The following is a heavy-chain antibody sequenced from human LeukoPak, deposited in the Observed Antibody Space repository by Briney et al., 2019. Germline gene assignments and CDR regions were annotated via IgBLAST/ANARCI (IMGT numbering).Heavy chain of an antibody. CDR1: GLTFSSYW. V-gene: IGHV3-7*03. D-gene: IGHD6-13*01. CDR2: IKYDGSEK. CDR3: ARDIEPAGLFFDY. Sequence: GGSLRLSCAASGLTFSSYWMSWVRQAPGKGLERVANIKYDGSEKDYVDSVKGRFSISRDNAKNSLYLQMNSLRAEDTAMYYCARDIEPAGLFFDYWGQGALVTVSS. J-gene: IGHJ4*02.